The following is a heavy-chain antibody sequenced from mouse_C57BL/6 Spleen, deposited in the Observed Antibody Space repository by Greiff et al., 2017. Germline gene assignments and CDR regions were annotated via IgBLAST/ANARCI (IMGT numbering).Heavy chain of an antibody. Sequence: QVQLQQSGPELVKPGASVKISCKASGYAFSSSWMNWVKQRPGKGLEWIGRIYPGDGDTNYNGKFKGKATLTADKSSSTAYMQLSSLTSEDSAVYFCARSDYYGSSGYFDYWGQGTTLTVSS. V-gene: IGHV1-82*01. J-gene: IGHJ2*01. CDR3: ARSDYYGSSGYFDY. D-gene: IGHD1-1*01. CDR2: IYPGDGDT. CDR1: GYAFSSSW.